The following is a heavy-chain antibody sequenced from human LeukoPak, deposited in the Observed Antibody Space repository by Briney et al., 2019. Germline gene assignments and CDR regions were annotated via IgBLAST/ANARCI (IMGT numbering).Heavy chain of an antibody. V-gene: IGHV1-8*03. J-gene: IGHJ6*03. CDR2: MNPNSGNT. CDR3: ARDTWITMVRGVTGYYYMDV. D-gene: IGHD3-10*01. CDR1: GYTFTSYD. Sequence: GASVKVSCKASGYTFTSYDINWVRQATGQGLEWMSGMNPNSGNTGYAQKFQGRVTITRNNSINTPYLEMSSLRSEDTAVYYCARDTWITMVRGVTGYYYMDVWGKGTTVTVSS.